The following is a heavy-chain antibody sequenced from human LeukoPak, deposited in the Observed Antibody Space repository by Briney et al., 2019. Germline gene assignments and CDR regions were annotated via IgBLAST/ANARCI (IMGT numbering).Heavy chain of an antibody. V-gene: IGHV4-59*08. CDR3: ARRVAYCGGDCYSNWFDP. D-gene: IGHD2-21*01. J-gene: IGHJ5*02. Sequence: SETLSLTCTVSGGSISNYYWGWIRQPPGKGLEYIGYIYYTGSTNYNPSLKSRVTISVDTSKNQFSLKVSSVTAADTAVYYCARRVAYCGGDCYSNWFDPWGQGTLVTVSS. CDR2: IYYTGST. CDR1: GGSISNYY.